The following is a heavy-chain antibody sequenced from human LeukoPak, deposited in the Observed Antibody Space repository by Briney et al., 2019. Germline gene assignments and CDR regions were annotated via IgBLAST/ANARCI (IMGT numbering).Heavy chain of an antibody. CDR2: INAGNGNT. CDR1: GYTFTSCA. V-gene: IGHV1-3*01. Sequence: ASVKVSRKASGYTFTSCAMHWVRQAPGQRLEWMGWINAGNGNTKYSQKFQGRVTITRDTSTSTAYMELSSLRSEDTAVYYCARGALVAAAFDAFDIWGQGTMVTVSS. D-gene: IGHD5-12*01. J-gene: IGHJ3*02. CDR3: ARGALVAAAFDAFDI.